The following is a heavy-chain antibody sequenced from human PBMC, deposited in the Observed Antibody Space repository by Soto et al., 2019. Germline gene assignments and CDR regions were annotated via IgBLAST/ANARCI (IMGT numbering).Heavy chain of an antibody. CDR1: GFTFDDYA. J-gene: IGHJ6*02. CDR3: AKDMGGSGSPDYYYYGMDV. CDR2: ISWNSGSI. Sequence: GGSLRLSCAASGFTFDDYAMHWVRQAPGKGLEWVSGISWNSGSIGYADSVKGRFTISRDNAKKSLYLQMNSLRAEDTALYYCAKDMGGSGSPDYYYYGMDVWGQGTTVSVSS. D-gene: IGHD3-10*01. V-gene: IGHV3-9*01.